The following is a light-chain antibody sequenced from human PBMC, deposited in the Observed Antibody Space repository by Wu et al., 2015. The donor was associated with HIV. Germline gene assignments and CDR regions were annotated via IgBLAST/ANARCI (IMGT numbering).Light chain of an antibody. CDR2: GVS. CDR3: QQRFSWPWT. Sequence: EIVLTQSPGTLSLSPGDRASLSCRASQTLGGNYLAWYQQKPGQPPRLLISGVSRRATGIPDRFSGSGSGTDFTLTISSLEPEHVGVYYCQQRFSWPWTFGQGTKVEI. J-gene: IGKJ1*01. V-gene: IGKV3D-20*02. CDR1: QTLGGNY.